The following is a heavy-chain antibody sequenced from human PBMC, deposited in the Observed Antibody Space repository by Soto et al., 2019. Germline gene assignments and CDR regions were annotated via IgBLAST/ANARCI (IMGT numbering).Heavy chain of an antibody. J-gene: IGHJ6*02. CDR3: ARVRGRAESAPSGMDL. D-gene: IGHD5-12*01. CDR1: GGSFNEYY. V-gene: IGHV4-34*01. CDR2: VNYSGTS. Sequence: PSETRSLTCGLYGGSFNEYYWNLVRQTPGKGLEWIGEVNYSGTSNYKPSLKNRVTLSVDTSKKQCSLRLTSVTAADTGIYFCARVRGRAESAPSGMDLWGQGTTVTVSS.